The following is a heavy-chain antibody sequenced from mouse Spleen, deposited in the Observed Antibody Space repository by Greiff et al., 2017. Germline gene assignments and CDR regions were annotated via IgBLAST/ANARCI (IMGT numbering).Heavy chain of an antibody. CDR2: IYPSDSET. D-gene: IGHD4-1*01. V-gene: IGHV1-61*01. J-gene: IGHJ1*01. CDR3: ARVLGRRYFDV. Sequence: VKLQQPGAELVRPGSSVKLSCKASGYTFTSYWMDWVKQRPGQGLEWIGNIYPSDSETHYNQKFKDKATLTVDKSSSTAYMQLSSLTSEDSAVYYCARVLGRRYFDVWGAGTTVTVSS. CDR1: GYTFTSYW.